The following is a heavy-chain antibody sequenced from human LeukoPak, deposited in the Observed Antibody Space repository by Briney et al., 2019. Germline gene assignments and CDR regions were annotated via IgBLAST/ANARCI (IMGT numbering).Heavy chain of an antibody. J-gene: IGHJ4*02. CDR2: ISGSAEST. Sequence: GGSLRLSCAASGITFSNFALSWVRQAPGKGLEWVSSISGSAESTYYADSVKGRFTISRDNSKNTLYLEMNSLRAEDTAVYYCARRPTNWGSYLDYWGQGALVTVSS. CDR3: ARRPTNWGSYLDY. V-gene: IGHV3-23*01. CDR1: GITFSNFA. D-gene: IGHD7-27*01.